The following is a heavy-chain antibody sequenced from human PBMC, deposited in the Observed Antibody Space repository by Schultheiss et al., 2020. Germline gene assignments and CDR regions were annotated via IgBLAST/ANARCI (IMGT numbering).Heavy chain of an antibody. CDR2: ISSSGSTK. V-gene: IGHV3-11*01. CDR3: ARGYSYGTDINYYGMDV. CDR1: GFTFSDYY. D-gene: IGHD5-18*01. J-gene: IGHJ6*02. Sequence: GGSLRLSCAASGFTFSDYYMSWIRQAPGKGLEWVSYISSSGSTKYYADSVKGRFTISRDNAKNSLYLQMNSLRAEDTAVYYCARGYSYGTDINYYGMDVWGQGTTVTVSS.